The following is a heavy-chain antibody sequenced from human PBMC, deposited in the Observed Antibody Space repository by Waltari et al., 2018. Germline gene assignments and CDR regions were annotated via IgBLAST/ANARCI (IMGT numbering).Heavy chain of an antibody. J-gene: IGHJ4*01. V-gene: IGHV3-30*02. CDR2: LRFDGINK. CDR3: AREDIVSATQWRGNQYRGNSGYDL. D-gene: IGHD5-12*01. CDR1: GFNFNIYG. Sequence: QVFLVESGGGVVQPGDSLRLSCVSSGFNFNIYGMHWVRQAPGKGLEWVAFLRFDGINKHYADSVKGRFTISRDNIENTLYLQMNSLRGEDSAIYYCAREDIVSATQWRGNQYRGNSGYDLWGQGTLVSVSS.